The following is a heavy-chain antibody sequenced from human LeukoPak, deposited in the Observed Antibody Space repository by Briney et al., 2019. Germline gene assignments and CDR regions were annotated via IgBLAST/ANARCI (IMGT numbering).Heavy chain of an antibody. CDR3: ARVPYYDFWSGHYITPYYYYGMDV. D-gene: IGHD3-3*01. CDR2: ISYDGSNK. J-gene: IGHJ6*02. CDR1: GFTFSSYA. V-gene: IGHV3-30-3*01. Sequence: GGSLRLSCAASGFTFSSYAMHWVRQAPGKGLEWVAVISYDGSNKYYADSVKGRFTTSRDNSKNTLYLQMNSLRAEDTAVYYCARVPYYDFWSGHYITPYYYYGMDVWGQGTTVTVSS.